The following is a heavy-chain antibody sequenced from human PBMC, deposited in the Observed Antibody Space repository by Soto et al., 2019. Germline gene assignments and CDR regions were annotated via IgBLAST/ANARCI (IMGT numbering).Heavy chain of an antibody. D-gene: IGHD6-19*01. V-gene: IGHV5-51*01. J-gene: IGHJ5*02. CDR1: GYSFTSYW. CDR2: IYPGDSDT. CDR3: ARHEKFSGWRYNWFDP. Sequence: GESQKISCKGSGYSFTSYWIGWVRQMPGKGLEWMGIIYPGDSDTRYSPSFQGQVTISADKSISTAYLQWSSLKASDTAMYYCARHEKFSGWRYNWFDPWGQGTPVTVSS.